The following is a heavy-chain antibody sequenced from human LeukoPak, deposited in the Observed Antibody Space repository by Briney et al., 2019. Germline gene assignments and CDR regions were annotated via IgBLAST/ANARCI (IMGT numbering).Heavy chain of an antibody. J-gene: IGHJ5*01. Sequence: PGGSLRLSCSASGFPVSSYAMHWVRQAPGKGLEYVSVISSNGETTYYADSVKGRFTISRDNSKNTVYLQMSSLGPEDTAVYYCVKHFDWWGQGTLVTVSS. V-gene: IGHV3-64D*09. CDR3: VKHFDW. CDR1: GFPVSSYA. CDR2: ISSNGETT.